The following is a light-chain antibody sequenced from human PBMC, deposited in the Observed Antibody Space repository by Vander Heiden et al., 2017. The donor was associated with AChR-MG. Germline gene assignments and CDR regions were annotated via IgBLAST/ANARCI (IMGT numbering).Light chain of an antibody. CDR3: QSFDIRLSAVV. Sequence: QSVLTQPPSVSGAPGQMVNISCIRSTSNSGSTFDVHWYQQLPGAAPKRLSYGNNNRPSGVPDRFSGSKSGTSASLAITGLQAEDEADYYCQSFDIRLSAVVCGGGTKLTVL. J-gene: IGLJ2*01. CDR1: TSNSGSTFD. CDR2: GNN. V-gene: IGLV1-40*01.